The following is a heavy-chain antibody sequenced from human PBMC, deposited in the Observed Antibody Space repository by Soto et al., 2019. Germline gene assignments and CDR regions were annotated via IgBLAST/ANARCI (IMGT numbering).Heavy chain of an antibody. D-gene: IGHD3-22*01. CDR3: TTPGETDDSNGYYYYYYGMDV. Sequence: EVQLVESGGGLVKPGGSLRLSCAASGFTFSNAWMSWVRQAPGKGLVWVGRIKSKTDGGTTDYAAPVKGRFTISRDDSKNTLYLQMNSLKTEDTAVYYCTTPGETDDSNGYYYYYYGMDVWGQGTTVTVSS. V-gene: IGHV3-15*01. CDR2: IKSKTDGGTT. CDR1: GFTFSNAW. J-gene: IGHJ6*02.